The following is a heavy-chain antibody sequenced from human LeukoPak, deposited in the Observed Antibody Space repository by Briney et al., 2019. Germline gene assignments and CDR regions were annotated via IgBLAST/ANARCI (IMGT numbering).Heavy chain of an antibody. J-gene: IGHJ2*01. CDR2: IWYDGSNK. CDR1: GFTFSSYG. V-gene: IGHV3-33*01. D-gene: IGHD2-2*01. Sequence: GGSLRLSCAASGFTFSSYGMHWVRQAPGKGLEWVAVIWYDGSNKYYADSVKCRFTISRDNSKNTLYLQMKSLRAEDTAVYYCARDEGRYCSSTSCYGEGWCGGGDTVDTVSS. CDR3: ARDEGRYCSSTSCYGEGWC.